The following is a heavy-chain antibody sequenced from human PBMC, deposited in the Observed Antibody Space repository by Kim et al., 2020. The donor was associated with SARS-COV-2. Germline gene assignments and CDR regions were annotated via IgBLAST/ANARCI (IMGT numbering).Heavy chain of an antibody. D-gene: IGHD2-2*03. CDR2: ISAYNGNT. J-gene: IGHJ6*02. V-gene: IGHV1-18*04. CDR1: GYTFTNYG. Sequence: ASVKVSCKASGYTFTNYGISWVRQAPGQGLEWMGWISAYNGNTNYAQKLQGRVTMTTDTSTSTAYMELRSLRSDDTAVYYCARVDIVVVPAAIEGGYYYGMDVWGQGTTVTVSS. CDR3: ARVDIVVVPAAIEGGYYYGMDV.